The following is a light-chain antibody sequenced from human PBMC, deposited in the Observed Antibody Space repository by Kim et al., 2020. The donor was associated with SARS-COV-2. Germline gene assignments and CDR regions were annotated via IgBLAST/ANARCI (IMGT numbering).Light chain of an antibody. V-gene: IGKV3-11*02. CDR3: QQRSNRHPT. J-gene: IGKJ1*01. CDR1: ETGISD. Sequence: LSTGETATPSCSAGETGISDIAWYQQKPGQAPRLLIYDASTRATGAPARLSGSGSGRDFSPTINGLEPEDFAVYYCQQRSNRHPTFGQGTKVDIK. CDR2: DAS.